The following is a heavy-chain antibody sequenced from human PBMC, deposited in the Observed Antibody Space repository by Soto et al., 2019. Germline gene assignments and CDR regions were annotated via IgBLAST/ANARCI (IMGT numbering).Heavy chain of an antibody. Sequence: EVQLVESGGGLIQPGGSLRLSCAASGFTVSSTYMSWVAQAPGKGLEWVSVIYSGGSTYYADSVKGRFTISRDNSKNTLYLQMNSLRAEDTAVYYCARASYSSSWYGGYWFDPWGQGTLVTVSS. V-gene: IGHV3-53*01. CDR1: GFTVSSTY. D-gene: IGHD6-13*01. CDR2: IYSGGST. J-gene: IGHJ5*02. CDR3: ARASYSSSWYGGYWFDP.